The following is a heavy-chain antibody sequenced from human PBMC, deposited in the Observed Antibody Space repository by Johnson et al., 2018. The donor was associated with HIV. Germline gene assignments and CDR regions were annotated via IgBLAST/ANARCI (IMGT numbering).Heavy chain of an antibody. J-gene: IGHJ3*01. Sequence: VQLVESGGGVVQPGGSLRLSCAASGFTFSSYGMHWVRQAPGKGLEWVAFIRYDGSNKYYADSVKGRFTISRDNSKKKRYLQMNSLRAEDTAVYYCARGREDVGGQGTMVTVSP. CDR3: ARGREDV. CDR2: IRYDGSNK. CDR1: GFTFSSYG. V-gene: IGHV3-30*02. D-gene: IGHD1-26*01.